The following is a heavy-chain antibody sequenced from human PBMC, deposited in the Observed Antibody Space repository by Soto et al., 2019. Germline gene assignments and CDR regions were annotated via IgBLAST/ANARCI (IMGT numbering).Heavy chain of an antibody. CDR1: GGTFSSYA. Sequence: QVQLVQSGAEVKKPGSSVKVSCKASGGTFSSYAISWVRQAPGQGLEWMGGVIPIFGTANYAQKFQGRVAITADKSTSTAYMELSSLRSEDTAVYYCARVGGYHPNWFDPWGQRAQVTVFS. CDR2: VIPIFGTA. D-gene: IGHD3-16*01. V-gene: IGHV1-69*06. CDR3: ARVGGYHPNWFDP. J-gene: IGHJ5*02.